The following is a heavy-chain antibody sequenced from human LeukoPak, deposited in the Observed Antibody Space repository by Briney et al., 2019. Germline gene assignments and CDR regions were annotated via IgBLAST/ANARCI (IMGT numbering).Heavy chain of an antibody. J-gene: IGHJ6*02. Sequence: SETLSLTCAVYGGSFSGYYWSWLRQPPGKGLEWIGEINHSGSTNYNPSLKSRVTISVDTSKNQFSLKLSSVTAADTAVYYCATSEGANYVYGMDVWGQGTTVTVSS. CDR1: GGSFSGYY. CDR2: INHSGST. CDR3: ATSEGANYVYGMDV. V-gene: IGHV4-34*01.